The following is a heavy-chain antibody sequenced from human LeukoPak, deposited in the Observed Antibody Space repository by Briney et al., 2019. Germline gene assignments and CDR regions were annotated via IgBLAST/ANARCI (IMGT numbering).Heavy chain of an antibody. D-gene: IGHD2-15*01. Sequence: GGSLRLSCAASGFTFSDYYMSWVRRAPGKGLEWVSYISSTSTYTNYADSVKGRFTISRDNAKNSLYLQMNSLRAEDTAVYYCAKEFCSGGSCNLDYWGQGTLVTVSS. CDR2: ISSTSTYT. V-gene: IGHV3-11*05. J-gene: IGHJ4*02. CDR3: AKEFCSGGSCNLDY. CDR1: GFTFSDYY.